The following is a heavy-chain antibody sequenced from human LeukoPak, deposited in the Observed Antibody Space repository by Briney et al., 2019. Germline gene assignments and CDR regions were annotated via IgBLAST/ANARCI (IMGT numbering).Heavy chain of an antibody. CDR2: ISSSGSTI. CDR1: GFTFSSYE. J-gene: IGHJ4*02. Sequence: GGSLRLSCAASGFTFSSYEMNWVRQAPGKGLEWVSYISSSGSTIYYADSVKGRFTISRDSAKNSLYLQMNSLRAEDTAVYYRAREGGLGSGSYYNVFDYWGQGTLVTVSS. D-gene: IGHD3-10*01. CDR3: AREGGLGSGSYYNVFDY. V-gene: IGHV3-48*03.